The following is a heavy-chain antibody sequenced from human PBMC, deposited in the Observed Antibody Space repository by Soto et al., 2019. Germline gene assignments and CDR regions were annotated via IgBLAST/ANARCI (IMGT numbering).Heavy chain of an antibody. CDR1: GGSISSYY. J-gene: IGHJ4*02. CDR3: ARSVIISFFDY. D-gene: IGHD3-10*01. Sequence: SETLSLTCTVSGGSISSYYWSWIRQPPGKGLEWIGYIYYSGSTNYNPSLKSRVTISVDTSKNQFSLKLSSVTAADTAVYYCARSVIISFFDYWGQGTLVTVLL. CDR2: IYYSGST. V-gene: IGHV4-59*01.